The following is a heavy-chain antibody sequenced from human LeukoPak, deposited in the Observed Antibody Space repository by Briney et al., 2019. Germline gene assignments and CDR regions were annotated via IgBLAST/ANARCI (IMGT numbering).Heavy chain of an antibody. CDR3: ARGARYYYDSSGQLTN. CDR2: INWNGGST. D-gene: IGHD3-22*01. V-gene: IGHV3-20*04. CDR1: GFTFDNYG. J-gene: IGHJ4*02. Sequence: GGSLRLTCAASGFTFDNYGMSWVRQAPGKGLEWVSGINWNGGSTGYADSVKGRFTISRDNAKNSLYLQMNSLRAEDTAVYYCARGARYYYDSSGQLTNWGQGTLVTVS.